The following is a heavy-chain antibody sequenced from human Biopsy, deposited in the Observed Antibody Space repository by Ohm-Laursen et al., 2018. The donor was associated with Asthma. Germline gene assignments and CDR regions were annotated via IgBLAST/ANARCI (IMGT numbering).Heavy chain of an antibody. CDR2: ISKDASTQ. D-gene: IGHD1-1*01. V-gene: IGHV3-30*01. CDR1: GFSFSNFA. Sequence: SLRLSCAASGFSFSNFAIHWVRQAPGKELEWVGVISKDASTQVHADSVKGRFTMARDNSKNTLDLQMNSLREEDTAVYYCVRDGTDDAFDIWGQGTVVSVSS. CDR3: VRDGTDDAFDI. J-gene: IGHJ3*02.